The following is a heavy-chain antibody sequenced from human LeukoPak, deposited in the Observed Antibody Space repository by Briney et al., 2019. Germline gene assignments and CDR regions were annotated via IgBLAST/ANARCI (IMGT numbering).Heavy chain of an antibody. CDR1: GYTFTGYY. Sequence: ASVKVSFKSSGYTFTGYYMHWVRQAPGQGLEWMGYINPNSGDTNYAQKFQGRVTMTRDTSISTAYMQLSSLRSDDTAVYYCARDREYCSNSSCYDVHPDYWGQGTLVTVSS. CDR2: INPNSGDT. V-gene: IGHV1-2*02. CDR3: ARDREYCSNSSCYDVHPDY. D-gene: IGHD2-2*01. J-gene: IGHJ4*02.